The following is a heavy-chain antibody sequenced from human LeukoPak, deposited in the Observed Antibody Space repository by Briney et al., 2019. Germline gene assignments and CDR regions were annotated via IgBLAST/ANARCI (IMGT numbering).Heavy chain of an antibody. J-gene: IGHJ4*02. Sequence: ASVKVSCKASGYTFTGYYMHWVRQAPGQGLEWMGWINPNSGGTNYSQKFQGRVTMTRDTSISTAYMELSRLRSDDTAVYYCARGDIVVVPAAPTHYWGQGTLVTVSS. CDR2: INPNSGGT. CDR3: ARGDIVVVPAAPTHY. CDR1: GYTFTGYY. D-gene: IGHD2-2*01. V-gene: IGHV1-2*02.